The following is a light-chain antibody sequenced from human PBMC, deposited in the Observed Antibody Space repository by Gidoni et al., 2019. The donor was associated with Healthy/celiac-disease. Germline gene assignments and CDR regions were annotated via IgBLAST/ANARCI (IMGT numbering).Light chain of an antibody. CDR1: QSISSY. V-gene: IGKV1-39*01. CDR2: AAS. J-gene: IGKJ4*01. Sequence: DIQMTHSPSSLSASVGDRVTITCRASQSISSYLNWYQQKPGKAPKLLIYAASSLQSGVPSRFSGSQSGTDFTLTISSLQPEDCATYYCQQSYSTPRTFGGGTKVEIK. CDR3: QQSYSTPRT.